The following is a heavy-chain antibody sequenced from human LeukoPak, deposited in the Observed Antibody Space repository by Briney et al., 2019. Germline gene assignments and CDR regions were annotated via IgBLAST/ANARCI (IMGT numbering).Heavy chain of an antibody. V-gene: IGHV3-30*04. CDR1: GFTFSSYA. CDR3: ARDQGYSSSWYHDAFDI. D-gene: IGHD6-13*01. Sequence: PGGSLRLSCAASGFTFSSYAMHWVRQAPGKGLEWVAVISYDGSNKYYADSVKGRFTISRDNSKNTLYLQMNSLRAEDTAVYYCARDQGYSSSWYHDAFDIWGQGTMVTVSS. CDR2: ISYDGSNK. J-gene: IGHJ3*02.